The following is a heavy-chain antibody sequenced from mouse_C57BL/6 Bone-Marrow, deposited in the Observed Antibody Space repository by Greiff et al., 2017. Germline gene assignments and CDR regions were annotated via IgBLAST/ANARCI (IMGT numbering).Heavy chain of an antibody. CDR2: ISNGGGST. CDR1: GFTFSDYY. V-gene: IGHV5-12*01. CDR3: ARQGGDY. Sequence: EVKVEESGGGLVQPGGSLKLSCAASGFTFSDYYMYWVHQTPEKRLEWVAYISNGGGSTYYPDTVKGRFTITRDNAKNTLYLQMSRLKSEDTAMYYCARQGGDYWGQSTTLTVSS. J-gene: IGHJ2*01.